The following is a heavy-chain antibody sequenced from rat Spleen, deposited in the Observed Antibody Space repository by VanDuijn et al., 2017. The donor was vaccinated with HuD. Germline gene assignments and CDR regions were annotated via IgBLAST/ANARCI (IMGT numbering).Heavy chain of an antibody. D-gene: IGHD1-9*01. J-gene: IGHJ2*01. V-gene: IGHV5-20*01. Sequence: EVQLVESDGDLVQPGRSLKLSCAASGFTFSDFFMAWVRQAPTKGLEWVASISSGGGGTYYPDSVKDRFTISRDNAKSTLYLQMDSLRSEDTATYYCAREGTYYGDYFDYWGQGVMVTVSS. CDR1: GFTFSDFF. CDR2: ISSGGGGT. CDR3: AREGTYYGDYFDY.